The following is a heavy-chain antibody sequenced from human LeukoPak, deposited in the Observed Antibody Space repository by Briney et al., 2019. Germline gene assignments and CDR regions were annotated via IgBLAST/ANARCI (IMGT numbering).Heavy chain of an antibody. CDR1: GFTFSSYA. CDR2: ISYDGSNK. Sequence: GRSLRLSCAASGFTFSSYAMHWVRQAPGKGLEWVAVISYDGSNKYYADSVKGRFTISSDNSKNTLYLQMNSLRAEDTAVYYCARDYDSSGYYSAVDYWGQGTLVTVSS. CDR3: ARDYDSSGYYSAVDY. J-gene: IGHJ4*02. V-gene: IGHV3-30-3*01. D-gene: IGHD3-22*01.